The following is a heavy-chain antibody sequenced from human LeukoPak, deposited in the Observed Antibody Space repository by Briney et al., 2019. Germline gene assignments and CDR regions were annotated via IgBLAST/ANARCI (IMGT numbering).Heavy chain of an antibody. V-gene: IGHV3-7*01. Sequence: GGSLRLSCAASGFTFSRYWMSWVRQAPGKGLEWVANMNQDGSEIYHVASVKDRFTISRDNAKNSLYLQMNSLRAEDTAVYYCARSDGSSWYSLHEYWGQGTLVTVSS. CDR3: ARSDGSSWYSLHEY. J-gene: IGHJ4*02. D-gene: IGHD6-13*01. CDR1: GFTFSRYW. CDR2: MNQDGSEI.